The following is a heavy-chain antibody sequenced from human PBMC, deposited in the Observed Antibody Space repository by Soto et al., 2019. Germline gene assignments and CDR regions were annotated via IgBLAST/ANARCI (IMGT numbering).Heavy chain of an antibody. CDR1: GGTVASSHW. Sequence: SETLSRTCGVSGGTVASSHWWSWVRQSPSRGLEWIGNVYHTGDTNFSPYLQSRVTFSVDKSNNQFSLRLTSLTAADTAVYFCAREIVTAGGNNYFDPWRPETLVTVSS. V-gene: IGHV4-4*02. CDR2: VYHTGDT. CDR3: AREIVTAGGNNYFDP. J-gene: IGHJ5*02. D-gene: IGHD2-21*02.